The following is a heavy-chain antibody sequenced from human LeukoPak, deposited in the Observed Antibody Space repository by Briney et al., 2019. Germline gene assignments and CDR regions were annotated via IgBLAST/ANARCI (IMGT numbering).Heavy chain of an antibody. Sequence: GGSLRLSCAASGFTFSSYWMSWVRQAPGKGLEWVAHIKQNGSEKYYVDSVKGRFTISRDNAKNSLYRQMNSQRAEDTAVYYCARDRVGGLDYWGQGTLVTVSS. J-gene: IGHJ4*02. V-gene: IGHV3-7*01. CDR1: GFTFSSYW. CDR3: ARDRVGGLDY. D-gene: IGHD3-16*01. CDR2: IKQNGSEK.